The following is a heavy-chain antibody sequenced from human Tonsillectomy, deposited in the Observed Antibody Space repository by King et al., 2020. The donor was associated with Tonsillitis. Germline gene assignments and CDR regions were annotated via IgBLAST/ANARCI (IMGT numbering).Heavy chain of an antibody. D-gene: IGHD3-10*01. CDR3: ASGLAFTMVRGVIGY. Sequence: VQLVESGGGVVQPGRSLRLSCAASGFTFSSYAMHWVRQAPGKGLEWVAVISYDGSNKYYADSAKGRFTISRDNSKNTLYLQMNSLRAEDTAVYYCASGLAFTMVRGVIGYWGQGTLVTVSS. J-gene: IGHJ4*02. V-gene: IGHV3-30-3*01. CDR1: GFTFSSYA. CDR2: ISYDGSNK.